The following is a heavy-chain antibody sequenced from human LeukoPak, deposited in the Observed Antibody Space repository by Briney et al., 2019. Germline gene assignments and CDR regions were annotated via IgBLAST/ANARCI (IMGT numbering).Heavy chain of an antibody. Sequence: PGGSLRLSCSASGFPFIRYAMHWVRQAPGKGLEYVSAISSNGGSTYYADSVKGRFTISRDNSKNTLYLQMSSLRAEDTAVYYCVNTREYSCYLYDRWGQGTLVTVSS. CDR2: ISSNGGST. V-gene: IGHV3-64D*06. CDR1: GFPFIRYA. J-gene: IGHJ1*01. D-gene: IGHD5-12*01. CDR3: VNTREYSCYLYDR.